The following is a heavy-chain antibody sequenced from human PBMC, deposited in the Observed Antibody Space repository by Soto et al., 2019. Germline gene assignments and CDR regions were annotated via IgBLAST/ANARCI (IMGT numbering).Heavy chain of an antibody. D-gene: IGHD3-22*01. CDR1: GFTFSDHY. CDR2: TRNKANSYTT. V-gene: IGHV3-72*01. J-gene: IGHJ4*02. CDR3: ARYGYDSSGYFPPY. Sequence: EVQLVESGGGLVQPGGSLRLSCAASGFTFSDHYMDWVRQAPGKGLEWVGRTRNKANSYTTEYAASVKGRFTISRDDSKNSLYLQMNSLKTEDTAVYYCARYGYDSSGYFPPYWGQGTLVTVSS.